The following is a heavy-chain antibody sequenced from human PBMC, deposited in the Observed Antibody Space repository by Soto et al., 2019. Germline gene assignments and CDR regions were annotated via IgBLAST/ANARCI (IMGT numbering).Heavy chain of an antibody. D-gene: IGHD6-13*01. CDR2: IDPYDTGI. CDR1: GFTFSKYW. Sequence: EVHLVESGGGLVQPGGSLRLSCAASGFTFSKYWFHWVRQAPGKGLMWVSRIDPYDTGITYADSVKGRFTISRDNSKNTLYLQMNSLRAEDTAVYYCARGPPHSSSWYWYFDLWGRGTLVTVSS. V-gene: IGHV3-74*01. J-gene: IGHJ2*01. CDR3: ARGPPHSSSWYWYFDL.